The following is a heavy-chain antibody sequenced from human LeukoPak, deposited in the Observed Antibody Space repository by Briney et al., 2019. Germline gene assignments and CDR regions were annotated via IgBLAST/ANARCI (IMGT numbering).Heavy chain of an antibody. CDR2: IYYSGTT. D-gene: IGHD3-16*02. CDR3: ARGEMITFGGVIVISTFDI. CDR1: GGSISSYY. J-gene: IGHJ3*02. Sequence: SETLSLTCTVSGGSISSYYWGWIRLPPGKGLEWIGYIYYSGTTNYNPSLKSRVTISVDTSKNQFSLKLSSVTAADTAVYYCARGEMITFGGVIVISTFDIWGQGTMVTVS. V-gene: IGHV4-59*08.